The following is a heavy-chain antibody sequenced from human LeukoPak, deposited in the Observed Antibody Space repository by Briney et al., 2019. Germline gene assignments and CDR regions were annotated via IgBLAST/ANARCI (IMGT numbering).Heavy chain of an antibody. CDR1: GFTVSDNY. V-gene: IGHV3-53*01. D-gene: IGHD6-13*01. CDR3: ARALSSRGWYYVDY. CDR2: IYSGGST. Sequence: GGSLRLSCAASGFTVSDNYMSWVRQAPGKGLEWVSVIYSGGSTYYADSVKGRFTISRDNSKSTLYLQMNSLRAEDTAVYYCARALSSRGWYYVDYWGQGTLVTVSS. J-gene: IGHJ4*02.